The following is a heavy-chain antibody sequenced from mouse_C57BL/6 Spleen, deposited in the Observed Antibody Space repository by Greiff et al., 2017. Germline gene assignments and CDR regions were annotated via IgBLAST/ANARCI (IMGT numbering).Heavy chain of an antibody. D-gene: IGHD2-5*01. V-gene: IGHV1-80*01. CDR3: ARSGYYSNAWFAY. CDR1: GYAFSSYW. CDR2: IYPGDGDT. Sequence: VKLVESGAELVKPGASVKISCKASGYAFSSYWMNWVKQRPGKGLEWIGQIYPGDGDTNYNGKFKGKATLTADKSSSTAYMQLSSLTSEDSAVYFCARSGYYSNAWFAYWGQGTLVTVSA. J-gene: IGHJ3*01.